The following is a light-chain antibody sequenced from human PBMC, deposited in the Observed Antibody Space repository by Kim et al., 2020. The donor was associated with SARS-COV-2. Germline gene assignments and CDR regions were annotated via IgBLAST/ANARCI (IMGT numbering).Light chain of an antibody. CDR1: SSDVGSHNY. J-gene: IGLJ2*01. CDR2: DVA. V-gene: IGLV2-14*03. CDR3: SSFSSSNTVI. Sequence: QSALTQPASVSGSPGQSITISCIGTSSDVGSHNYVSWYQQHPGKAPKLVIYDVAKRPSGISSRFSGSKSGNTASLTISGLQAEDEAHYYCSSFSSSNTVIFGGWTQLTVL.